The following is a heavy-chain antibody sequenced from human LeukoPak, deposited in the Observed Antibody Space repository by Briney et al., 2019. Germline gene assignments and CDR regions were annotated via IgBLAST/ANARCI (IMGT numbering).Heavy chain of an antibody. J-gene: IGHJ6*02. CDR3: ARVSPGLRFLEWSPTSYYYYYGMDI. V-gene: IGHV1-69*13. D-gene: IGHD3-3*01. Sequence: SVKVSCKASGGTFSSYAISWVRQAPGQGLEWMGGIIPIFGTANYAQKFQGRVTITADESTSTAYMELSSLRSEDTAVYYCARVSPGLRFLEWSPTSYYYYYGMDIWGQGTTVTVSS. CDR2: IIPIFGTA. CDR1: GGTFSSYA.